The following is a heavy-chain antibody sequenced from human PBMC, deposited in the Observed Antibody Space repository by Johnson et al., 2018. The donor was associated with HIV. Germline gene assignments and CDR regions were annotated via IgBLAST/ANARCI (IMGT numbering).Heavy chain of an antibody. V-gene: IGHV3-30*02. J-gene: IGHJ3*02. CDR2: TRFDGSKK. D-gene: IGHD5-12*01. CDR3: AKDFGYPRPRDAFDI. Sequence: QVQLVESGGGVVQPGGSLRLSCAASGFTFSSYGMHWVRQTPGKGLEWVAFTRFDGSKKYYAESVKGRFTISRDNSKNTLYLQMNSLRAEDTAVYYCAKDFGYPRPRDAFDIWGQGTMVTVSS. CDR1: GFTFSSYG.